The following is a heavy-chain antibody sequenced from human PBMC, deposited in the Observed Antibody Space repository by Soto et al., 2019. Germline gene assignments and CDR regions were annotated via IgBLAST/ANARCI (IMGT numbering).Heavy chain of an antibody. CDR1: GGTFSSYA. V-gene: IGHV1-69*12. Sequence: QVQLVQSGAEVKRPGSSVKVSCKASGGTFSSYAISWVRQAPGQGLEWMGGIIPIFGTPNYAQKFQGRVTITADEPTSTAYMELSSLRSEDTAVYYCARHVPAAGYYYGMDVWGPGTTVTVSS. CDR2: IIPIFGTP. D-gene: IGHD2-2*01. CDR3: ARHVPAAGYYYGMDV. J-gene: IGHJ6*02.